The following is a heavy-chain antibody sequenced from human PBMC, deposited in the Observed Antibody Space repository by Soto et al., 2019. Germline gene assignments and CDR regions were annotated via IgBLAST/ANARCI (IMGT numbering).Heavy chain of an antibody. CDR1: GGSISSSSYY. Sequence: QLQLQESGPGLVKPSETLSLTCTVSGGSISSSSYYWGWIRQPPGKGLEWIGSIYYSGSTYYNPSLKSRVTISVDTSKNQFSLKLSSVTAADTAVYYCARRIYYITGTTEENWFDPWGQGTLVTVSS. D-gene: IGHD1-20*01. CDR2: IYYSGST. CDR3: ARRIYYITGTTEENWFDP. V-gene: IGHV4-39*01. J-gene: IGHJ5*02.